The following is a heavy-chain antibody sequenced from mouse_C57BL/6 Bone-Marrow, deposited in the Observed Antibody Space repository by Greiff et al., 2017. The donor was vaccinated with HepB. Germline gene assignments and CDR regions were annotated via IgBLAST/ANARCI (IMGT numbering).Heavy chain of an antibody. CDR3: ARDYYYGGEGFAY. CDR1: GYTFTSYW. CDR2: IDPSDSYT. Sequence: QVQLQQPGAELVMPGASVKLSCKASGYTFTSYWMHWVKQRPGQGLEWIGEIDPSDSYTNYNQKFKGKSTLTVDKSSSTAYMQLSSLTSEDSAVYYCARDYYYGGEGFAYWGQGTLVTVSA. D-gene: IGHD2-4*01. V-gene: IGHV1-69*01. J-gene: IGHJ3*01.